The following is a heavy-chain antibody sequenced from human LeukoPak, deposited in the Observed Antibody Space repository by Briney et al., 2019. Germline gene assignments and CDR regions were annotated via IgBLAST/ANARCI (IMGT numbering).Heavy chain of an antibody. V-gene: IGHV3-48*01. CDR2: ISSSSSTK. CDR1: GFTFSSYA. D-gene: IGHD5-24*01. CDR3: ARDSGRDGYNLLV. Sequence: PGGSLRLSCAASGFTFSSYAMSWVRQAPGKGLEWVSSISSSSSTKYYADSVKGRFTISRDNAKNSLYLQMNSLRAEDTAVYYCARDSGRDGYNLLVWGQGTLVTVSS. J-gene: IGHJ4*02.